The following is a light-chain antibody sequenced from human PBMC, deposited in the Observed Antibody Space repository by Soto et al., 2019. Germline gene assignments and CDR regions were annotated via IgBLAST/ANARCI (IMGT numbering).Light chain of an antibody. CDR1: QSLLHSDGNTY. J-gene: IGKJ2*01. CDR3: MQATQYPPYT. CDR2: KIS. V-gene: IGKV2-24*01. Sequence: DIVMTQTPLSSPVTLGQPASISCRSSQSLLHSDGNTYLSWLQQRPGQPPRLLIYKISNRLSGVPDRFSGSGAGTDFTLKISRVEAGDVGVYYCMQATQYPPYTFGQGTKLEI.